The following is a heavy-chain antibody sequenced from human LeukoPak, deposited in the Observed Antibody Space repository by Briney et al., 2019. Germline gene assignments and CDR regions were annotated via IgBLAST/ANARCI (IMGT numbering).Heavy chain of an antibody. CDR2: ISSSGTTI. D-gene: IGHD6-19*01. CDR1: GFTFSDYY. V-gene: IGHV3-11*04. CDR3: ARDGGSAWFLDY. J-gene: IGHJ4*02. Sequence: PGGSLRLSCAASGFTFSDYYMSWIRQAPGKGLEWLSYISSSGTTIYYADSVKGRFSITRDNAKNSLYLQMNSLRAEDTAVYYCARDGGSAWFLDYWGQGTLVTVSS.